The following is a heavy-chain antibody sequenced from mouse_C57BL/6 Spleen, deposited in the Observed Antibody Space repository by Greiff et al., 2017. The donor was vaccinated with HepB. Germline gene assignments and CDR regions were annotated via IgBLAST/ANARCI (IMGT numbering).Heavy chain of an antibody. V-gene: IGHV1-80*01. D-gene: IGHD1-1*01. CDR1: GYAFSSYW. Sequence: QVQLQQSGAELVKPGASVKISCKASGYAFSSYWMNWVKQRPGKGLEWIGQIYPGDGDTNYNGKFKGKATLTADKSSSTAYMQLSSLTSEDSAVYLCARDYGSSYWYFDVWGTGTTVTVSS. J-gene: IGHJ1*03. CDR3: ARDYGSSYWYFDV. CDR2: IYPGDGDT.